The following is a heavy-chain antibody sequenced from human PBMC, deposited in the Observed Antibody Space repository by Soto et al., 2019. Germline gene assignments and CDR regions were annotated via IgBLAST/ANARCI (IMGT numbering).Heavy chain of an antibody. D-gene: IGHD2-2*01. V-gene: IGHV5-51*01. CDR1: GYSFTSYW. CDR2: IYPGDSDT. J-gene: IGHJ5*02. Sequence: PGESLKISCKGSGYSFTSYWIVLVRQMPGKGLEWMGIIYPGDSDTRYSPSFQGQVTISADKSISTAYLQWSSLKASDTAMYYCARGTPDIVLVPAATNWFDPWGQGTLVTVSS. CDR3: ARGTPDIVLVPAATNWFDP.